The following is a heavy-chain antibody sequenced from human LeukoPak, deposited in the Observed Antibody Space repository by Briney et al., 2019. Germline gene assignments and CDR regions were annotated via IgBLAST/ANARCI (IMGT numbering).Heavy chain of an antibody. CDR2: IGSSTRTM. D-gene: IGHD5-18*01. CDR1: GLSFSTYD. J-gene: IGHJ4*02. Sequence: SGGSLRLSCAASGLSFSTYDMTWVRQAPGKGLEWVSYIGSSTRTMYYAESLKGRFIISRDNAKNSLYLQMDSLRAEDTAIYYCAPLLYGYSYGPFHHWGQGTLVTVSS. CDR3: APLLYGYSYGPFHH. V-gene: IGHV3-48*03.